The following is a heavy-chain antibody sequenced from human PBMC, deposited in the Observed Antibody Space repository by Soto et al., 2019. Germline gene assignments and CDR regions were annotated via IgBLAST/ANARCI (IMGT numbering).Heavy chain of an antibody. V-gene: IGHV1-3*01. CDR3: ARVGYCSGGSCYYYYYGMDV. J-gene: IGHJ6*02. D-gene: IGHD2-15*01. Sequence: ASVKVSCKASGYTFTSYAMHWVRQAPGQRLEWMGWINAGNGNTKYSQKFQGRVTITRDTSASTAYMELSSLRSEDTAVYCCARVGYCSGGSCYYYYYGMDVWGQGTTVTVSS. CDR2: INAGNGNT. CDR1: GYTFTSYA.